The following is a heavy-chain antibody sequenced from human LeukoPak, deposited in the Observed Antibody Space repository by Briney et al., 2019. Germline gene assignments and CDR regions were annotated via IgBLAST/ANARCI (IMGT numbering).Heavy chain of an antibody. J-gene: IGHJ5*01. Sequence: GGSLRLSCVASGFTFNNYAMAWVRQAPEKGLEWVSSTTDSGLNTYYADSVKGRITISRDNSKNTLYLQMNSLRAEDTAVYYCAKGLRGNYDSWGQGTLVTVSS. D-gene: IGHD3-16*01. CDR3: AKGLRGNYDS. V-gene: IGHV3-23*01. CDR1: GFTFNNYA. CDR2: TTDSGLNT.